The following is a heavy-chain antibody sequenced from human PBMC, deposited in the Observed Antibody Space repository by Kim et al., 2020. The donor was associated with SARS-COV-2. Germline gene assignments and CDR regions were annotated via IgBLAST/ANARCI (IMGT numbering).Heavy chain of an antibody. CDR3: ARATSGTWRRLVRYVLAAFDY. J-gene: IGHJ4*02. D-gene: IGHD1-26*01. Sequence: SETLSLTCTVSGGSISSGGYYWSWIRQHPGKGLEWIGYIYYSGSTYYNPSLKSRVTISVDTSKNQFSLKLSSVTAADTAVYYCARATSGTWRRLVRYVLAAFDYWGQGTLVTVSS. CDR1: GGSISSGGYY. V-gene: IGHV4-31*03. CDR2: IYYSGST.